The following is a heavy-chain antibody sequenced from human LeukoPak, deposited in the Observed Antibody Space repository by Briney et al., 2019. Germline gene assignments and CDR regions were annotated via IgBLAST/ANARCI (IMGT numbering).Heavy chain of an antibody. CDR2: MNPNSGNA. V-gene: IGHV1-8*01. Sequence: ASVKVSCKASGYTFTSYDINWVRQATGQGLEWMGWMNPNSGNAGYAQKFQGRVTMTRNTSISTAYMELSSLRSEDTAVYYCAREGPLPGSWFDPWGQGTLVTVSS. CDR3: AREGPLPGSWFDP. J-gene: IGHJ5*02. D-gene: IGHD1-26*01. CDR1: GYTFTSYD.